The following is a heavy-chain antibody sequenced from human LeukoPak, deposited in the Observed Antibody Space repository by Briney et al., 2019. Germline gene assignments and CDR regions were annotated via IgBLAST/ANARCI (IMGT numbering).Heavy chain of an antibody. J-gene: IGHJ2*01. CDR1: GFTVSSNY. Sequence: PGGSLRLSCAASGFTVSSNYMSWVRQAPGKGLEWVSVIYSGGSTYYADSVKGRFTISRDNSKNTLYLQMNSLRAEDTAVYYCATPRYGGSPYWYFDLWGRGTLVTVSS. V-gene: IGHV3-66*01. CDR2: IYSGGST. CDR3: ATPRYGGSPYWYFDL. D-gene: IGHD4-23*01.